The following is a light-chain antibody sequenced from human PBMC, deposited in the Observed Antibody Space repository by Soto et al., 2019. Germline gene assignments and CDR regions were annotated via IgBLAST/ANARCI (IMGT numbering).Light chain of an antibody. CDR2: SAS. J-gene: IGKJ4*01. V-gene: IGKV1-9*01. CDR3: QQLNGYQLA. Sequence: DIQLTQSPSFLSASVGDTVTITCRASQGMSTYLAWYQQKPGKVPKLLIRSASTLQSGVPPRFSGGGSGTECTLTISTLQPDDSGIYYCQQLNGYQLAFGGGTNVEIK. CDR1: QGMSTY.